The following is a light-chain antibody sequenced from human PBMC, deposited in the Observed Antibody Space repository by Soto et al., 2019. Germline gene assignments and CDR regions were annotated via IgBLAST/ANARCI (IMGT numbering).Light chain of an antibody. CDR1: SSDVGGYNY. J-gene: IGLJ2*01. Sequence: QSVLTQPASVSGSPGQSITISCTGTSSDVGGYNYVSWYQQHPGKAHKLMIYDVNNRPSGVSNRFSGSKSGNTASLTISGLQAEDEADYYCRSYTGSSTYVVFGGGTKLTVL. CDR2: DVN. V-gene: IGLV2-14*01. CDR3: RSYTGSSTYVV.